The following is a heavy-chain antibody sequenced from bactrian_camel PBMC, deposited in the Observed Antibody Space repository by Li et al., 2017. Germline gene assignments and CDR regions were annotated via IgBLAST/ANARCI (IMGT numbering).Heavy chain of an antibody. V-gene: IGHV3S55*01. CDR2: ISSDGIT. CDR1: GIRFDLSS. D-gene: IGHD2*01. Sequence: HVQLVESGGGSVQAGGSQRLSCTASGIRFDLSSKGWYRQAPGNECELVSYISSDGITYYADSVKGRFTMSQDNAKNTVYLRMDSLSPEDTAVYFCAIESPQWGSACGLTATVGFWGQGTQVTVS. J-gene: IGHJ4*01. CDR3: AIESPQWGSACGLTATVGF.